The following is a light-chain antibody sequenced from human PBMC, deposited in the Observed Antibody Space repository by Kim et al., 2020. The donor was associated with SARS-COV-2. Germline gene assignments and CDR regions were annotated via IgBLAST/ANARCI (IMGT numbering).Light chain of an antibody. J-gene: IGKJ4*01. Sequence: DIVLTQSPGTLSLSPGERATLSCRASQSVNSNYLAWYQQKPGQAPRLLIYAASSRATGIPDRFSGSGSGTDFTLTISRLEPEDFALLYCQQYGSSLALTFGGGTKVDIK. CDR1: QSVNSNY. V-gene: IGKV3-20*01. CDR3: QQYGSSLALT. CDR2: AAS.